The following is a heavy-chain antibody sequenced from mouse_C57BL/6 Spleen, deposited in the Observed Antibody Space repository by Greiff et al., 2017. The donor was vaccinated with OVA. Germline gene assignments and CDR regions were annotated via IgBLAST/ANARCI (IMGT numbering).Heavy chain of an antibody. CDR2: IYPGDGDT. D-gene: IGHD2-1*01. Sequence: QVQLQQSGPELVKPVASVKISCKASGYAFSSSWMNWVKQRPGKGLEWIGRIYPGDGDTNYNGKFKGKATLTADKSSSTAYMQLSSLTSEDSAVYCCARRGVYYGNYDAMDYWGQGTSVTVFS. J-gene: IGHJ4*01. V-gene: IGHV1-82*01. CDR3: ARRGVYYGNYDAMDY. CDR1: GYAFSSSW.